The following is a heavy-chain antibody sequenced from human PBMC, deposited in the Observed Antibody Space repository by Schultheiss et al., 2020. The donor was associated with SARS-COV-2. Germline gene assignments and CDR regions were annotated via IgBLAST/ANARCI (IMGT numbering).Heavy chain of an antibody. Sequence: SQTLSLTCAVSGASFSSHYWTWIRQSPHRGLEWIGEVNRIGTTNYNPSLKSRVTMSADRSKNQFFLRVTSVFAADTAVYYCARGTGYSSGGLIDYWGQGTLVTVSS. CDR3: ARGTGYSSGGLIDY. J-gene: IGHJ4*02. V-gene: IGHV4-34*01. CDR1: GASFSSHY. D-gene: IGHD6-19*01. CDR2: VNRIGTT.